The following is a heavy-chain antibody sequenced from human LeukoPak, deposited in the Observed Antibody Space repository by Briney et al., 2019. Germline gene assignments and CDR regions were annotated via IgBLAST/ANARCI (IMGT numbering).Heavy chain of an antibody. CDR2: IYYSGST. V-gene: IGHV4-39*07. D-gene: IGHD4-17*01. J-gene: IGHJ6*03. Sequence: SETLSLTCTVSGGSISSSSYYWGWIRQPPGKGLEWIGSIYYSGSTYYNPSLKSRVTISVDTSKNQFSLNLRSVTAADSAIYYCAGETIGAYGDYMDVWGEGTTVTVSS. CDR1: GGSISSSSYY. CDR3: AGETIGAYGDYMDV.